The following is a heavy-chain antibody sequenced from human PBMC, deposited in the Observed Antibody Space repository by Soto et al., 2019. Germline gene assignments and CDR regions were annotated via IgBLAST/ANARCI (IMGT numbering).Heavy chain of an antibody. CDR2: IIPIFGTA. J-gene: IGHJ6*02. Sequence: QVQLVQSGAEVKKPGSSVKVSCKASGGTFSSYAISWVRQAPGQGLEWMGGIIPIFGTANYAQKFQGRVTITADESTSTAYMELRSRRSEDTAVYYCSRDSMVRGVIIGNYYYYYGMDVWGQGTTVTVSS. V-gene: IGHV1-69*01. CDR3: SRDSMVRGVIIGNYYYYYGMDV. D-gene: IGHD3-10*01. CDR1: GGTFSSYA.